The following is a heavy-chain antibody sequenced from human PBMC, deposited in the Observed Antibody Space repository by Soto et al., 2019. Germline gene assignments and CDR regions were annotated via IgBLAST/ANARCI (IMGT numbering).Heavy chain of an antibody. CDR3: ARDDYDFFWFDP. Sequence: QVQLVQSGAEVKKPGASVKVSCKASGYTFTSYAMHWVRQAPGQRLEWMGWINAGNGNTKYSQKFQGRVTITRDTSASTAYMELSSLRPEDTAVYYCARDDYDFFWFDPWGQGTLVTVSS. J-gene: IGHJ5*02. V-gene: IGHV1-3*01. CDR2: INAGNGNT. CDR1: GYTFTSYA. D-gene: IGHD3-3*01.